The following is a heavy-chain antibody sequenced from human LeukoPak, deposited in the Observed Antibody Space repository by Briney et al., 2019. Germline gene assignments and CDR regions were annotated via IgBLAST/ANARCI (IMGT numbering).Heavy chain of an antibody. CDR2: IYYSGST. V-gene: IGHV4-59*12. J-gene: IGHJ4*02. CDR1: GGSISSYY. CDR3: ARHMTPPGTRGFDY. D-gene: IGHD1/OR15-1a*01. Sequence: SETLSLTCTVSGGSISSYYWSWIRQPPGKGLEWIGYIYYSGSTNYNPSLKSRVTITVDKSKDHVSLRLNSVTAADTAVYYCARHMTPPGTRGFDYWGQGTLVTVSS.